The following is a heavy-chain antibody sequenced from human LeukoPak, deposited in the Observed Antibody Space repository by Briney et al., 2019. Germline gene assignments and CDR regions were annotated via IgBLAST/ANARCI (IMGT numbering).Heavy chain of an antibody. D-gene: IGHD1-26*01. CDR3: ARVYSGSYSQFDP. V-gene: IGHV4-59*01. J-gene: IGHJ5*02. CDR2: IYYTGST. Sequence: SETLSLTCTVSGGSISGYYWSWIRQPPGKGLEWIAYIYYTGSTNYNPSLKSRVTISVDTSKNQFSLKLSSVTAADTAVYYCARVYSGSYSQFDPWGQGTLVTVSS. CDR1: GGSISGYY.